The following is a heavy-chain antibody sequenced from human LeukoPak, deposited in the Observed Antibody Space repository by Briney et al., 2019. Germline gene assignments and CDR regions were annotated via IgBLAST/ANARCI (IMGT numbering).Heavy chain of an antibody. CDR3: ARHVSSVGVAVVITMIDS. J-gene: IGHJ4*02. D-gene: IGHD3-22*01. V-gene: IGHV4-39*01. CDR2: IYNSGNT. CDR1: GASLTSRTYY. Sequence: SETLSLTCSVSGASLTSRTYYWGWIRQPPGKGLEWIGTIYNSGNTYYNPSLRSRVTISGDTSKNHVSLKVNAVTAADTAVYYCARHVSSVGVAVVITMIDSWGQGILVTVAS.